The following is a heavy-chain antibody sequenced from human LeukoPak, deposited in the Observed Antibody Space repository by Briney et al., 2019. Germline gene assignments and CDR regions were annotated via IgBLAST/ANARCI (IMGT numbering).Heavy chain of an antibody. CDR2: ISAYNGNT. V-gene: IGHV1-18*01. CDR1: GYTFTSYG. J-gene: IGHJ5*02. CDR3: ARARDYGDYENWFDP. Sequence: GASVKVSCKAPGYTFTSYGISWVRQAPGQGLEWMGWISAYNGNTNYAQKLQGRVTMTTDTSTSTAYMELRSLRSDDTAVYYCARARDYGDYENWFDPWGQGTLVTVSS. D-gene: IGHD4-17*01.